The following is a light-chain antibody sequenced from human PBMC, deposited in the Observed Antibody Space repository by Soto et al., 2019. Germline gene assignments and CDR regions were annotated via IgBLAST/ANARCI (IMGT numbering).Light chain of an antibody. CDR3: QQTYNFPRT. V-gene: IGKV1-39*01. J-gene: IGKJ1*01. CDR2: SAS. Sequence: DIQMTQSPSSLSASVGDRVTITCRASQSISSYLNLYQQKPGKAPELLISSASRLQSGVPSRFSGSGSGTDFTLTISSLQPEDFATYYCQQTYNFPRTFGQGTKVDIK. CDR1: QSISSY.